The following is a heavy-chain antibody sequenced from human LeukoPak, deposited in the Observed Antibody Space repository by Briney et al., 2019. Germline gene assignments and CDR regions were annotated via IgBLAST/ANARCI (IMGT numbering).Heavy chain of an antibody. Sequence: GGSLRLSCAAPGFTFSSYAMHWVRQAPGKGLEWVAVISYDGSNKYYADSVKGRFTISRDNSKNTLYLQMNSLRAEDTAVYYCARDTPGANAVDYWGQGTLVTVSS. J-gene: IGHJ4*02. CDR3: ARDTPGANAVDY. V-gene: IGHV3-30*04. D-gene: IGHD1-1*01. CDR2: ISYDGSNK. CDR1: GFTFSSYA.